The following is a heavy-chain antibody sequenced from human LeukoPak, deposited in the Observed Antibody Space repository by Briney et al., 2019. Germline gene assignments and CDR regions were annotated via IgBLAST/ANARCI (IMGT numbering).Heavy chain of an antibody. Sequence: PGRSLRLSCAASGFTFSSYAMHWVRQAPGKGLEWVAVISYDGSNKYYADSVKGRFTISRDNSKNTLYLQMNSLRAEDTAVYYCAKGETGPFDYWGQGTLVTVSS. CDR3: AKGETGPFDY. CDR1: GFTFSSYA. J-gene: IGHJ4*02. V-gene: IGHV3-30-3*01. CDR2: ISYDGSNK. D-gene: IGHD1-1*01.